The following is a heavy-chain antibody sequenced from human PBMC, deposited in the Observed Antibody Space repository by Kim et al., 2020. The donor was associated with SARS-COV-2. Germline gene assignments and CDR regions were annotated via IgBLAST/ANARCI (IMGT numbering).Heavy chain of an antibody. D-gene: IGHD1-26*01. J-gene: IGHJ4*02. CDR3: ARDGGGSYGTTFFDY. Sequence: ASVKGRFTISRDDSKNSLYLQMNSLKTEDTAVYYCARDGGGSYGTTFFDYWGQGTLVTVSS. V-gene: IGHV3-72*01.